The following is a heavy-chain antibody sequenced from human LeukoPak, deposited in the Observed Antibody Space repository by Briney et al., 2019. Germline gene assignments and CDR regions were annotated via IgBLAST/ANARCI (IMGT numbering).Heavy chain of an antibody. V-gene: IGHV4-39*07. CDR3: AREDSGNSDDSLDI. D-gene: IGHD4-23*01. CDR2: IYFRGNT. J-gene: IGHJ3*02. Sequence: SETLSLTCTVSGGSISSISYYWGWIRQPPGKGLEWIGSIYFRGNTFYNPSLKSRVTISVDTSNNQFSLKLRSVTTADTAMYYCAREDSGNSDDSLDIWGQGTMVTVSS. CDR1: GGSISSISYY.